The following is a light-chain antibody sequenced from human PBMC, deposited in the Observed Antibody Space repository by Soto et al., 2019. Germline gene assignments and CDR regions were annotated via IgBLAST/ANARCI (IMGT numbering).Light chain of an antibody. CDR1: QSISSY. V-gene: IGKV1-39*01. J-gene: IGKJ1*01. Sequence: DIQMTQSPSSLSASVGDRVTITCRASQSISSYLNWYQQKPGKAPKLLIYAASSLQSGVPSRFSGSRSWTYFTLSISSLQPEDFATYYCQQSYSTPSWTFGQGTKVEIK. CDR3: QQSYSTPSWT. CDR2: AAS.